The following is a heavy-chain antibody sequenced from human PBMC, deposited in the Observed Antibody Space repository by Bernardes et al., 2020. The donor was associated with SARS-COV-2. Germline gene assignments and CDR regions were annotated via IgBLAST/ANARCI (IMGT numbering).Heavy chain of an antibody. CDR1: GLTFSSSG. J-gene: IGHJ2*01. CDR2: IKQDGREK. Sequence: GGSLRLSCEALGLTFSSSGRSGVRQVPGKGREGVAKIKQDGREKYYVDSVKGRFTISRDNAKNSLYLQMKSLRAEDTAVYYCARVSGSSWYFDLWGRGTLVTVSS. CDR3: ARVSGSSWYFDL. D-gene: IGHD6-13*01. V-gene: IGHV3-7*01.